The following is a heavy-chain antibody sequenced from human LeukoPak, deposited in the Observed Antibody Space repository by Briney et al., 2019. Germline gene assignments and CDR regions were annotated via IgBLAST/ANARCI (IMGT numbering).Heavy chain of an antibody. Sequence: GGSLRLSCAASGFTFSSYSMNWVRQAPGKGLEWVSSISSSSSYIYYADSVKGRFTISRDNAKNSLYLQMNSLRAEDTAVYYCARDRNYCDSSGYSHDVFDIWGQGTMVTVSS. V-gene: IGHV3-21*01. CDR2: ISSSSSYI. D-gene: IGHD3-22*01. J-gene: IGHJ3*02. CDR3: ARDRNYCDSSGYSHDVFDI. CDR1: GFTFSSYS.